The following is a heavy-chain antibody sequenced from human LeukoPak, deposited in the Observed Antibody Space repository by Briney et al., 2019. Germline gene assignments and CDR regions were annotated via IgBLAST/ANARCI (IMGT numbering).Heavy chain of an antibody. V-gene: IGHV3-74*01. D-gene: IGHD3-22*01. CDR1: GFTFSHYW. Sequence: PGGSLRLSCEASGFTFSHYWMHWVRQAPGKGLVWVSRTNTDGSSTSYVDSVKGRFTISRDSAKKTMYLQMNSLRAEDTAMYYCVPTDSSGLDWGQGTLVTVSS. J-gene: IGHJ4*02. CDR3: VPTDSSGLD. CDR2: TNTDGSST.